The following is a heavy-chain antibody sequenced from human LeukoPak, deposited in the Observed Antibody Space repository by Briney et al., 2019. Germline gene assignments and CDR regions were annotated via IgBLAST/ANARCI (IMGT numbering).Heavy chain of an antibody. J-gene: IGHJ5*02. CDR1: GFTFSSYG. Sequence: GALRLSCAASGFTFSSYGMSWVRQAPGKGLEWVAIMSYDGSNEYYADSVKGRFTISRDNSKNTLYLQMNSLRAADTAVYYCARVGLRYWFDPWGQGTLVTVSS. CDR2: MSYDGSNE. D-gene: IGHD4-17*01. CDR3: ARVGLRYWFDP. V-gene: IGHV3-30*03.